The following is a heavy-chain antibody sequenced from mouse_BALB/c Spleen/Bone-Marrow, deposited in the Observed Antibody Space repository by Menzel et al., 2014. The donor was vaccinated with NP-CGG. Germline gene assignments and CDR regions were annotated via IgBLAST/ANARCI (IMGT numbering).Heavy chain of an antibody. CDR2: ISSGGSYT. Sequence: EVKLMESGGGLVKPGGSLKLSCAASGFTLSGYNMSWVRQTPEKRLEWVATISSGGSYTYYLGSVKGRFTISRDNAENTLYLQMSSLKSEDTAMYYCTKLLRLRKYFDVWGAGTTVTVSS. J-gene: IGHJ1*01. CDR3: TKLLRLRKYFDV. CDR1: GFTLSGYN. D-gene: IGHD1-2*01. V-gene: IGHV5-6-4*01.